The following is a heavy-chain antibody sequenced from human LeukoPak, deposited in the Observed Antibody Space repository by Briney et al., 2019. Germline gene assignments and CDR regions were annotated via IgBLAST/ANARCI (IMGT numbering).Heavy chain of an antibody. CDR1: GFTFSSGG. Sequence: PWRSLRLTCSASGFTFSSGGMYWIRQAPRTGLGRVSFIRFDVSIKYYSDSVQGRITISRDDSKDTLYVQMNSLRAEDTAVYYCAKDLPAPYMDVWGRGTTVTVSS. CDR3: AKDLPAPYMDV. CDR2: IRFDVSIK. V-gene: IGHV3-30*02. J-gene: IGHJ6*03. D-gene: IGHD2-2*01.